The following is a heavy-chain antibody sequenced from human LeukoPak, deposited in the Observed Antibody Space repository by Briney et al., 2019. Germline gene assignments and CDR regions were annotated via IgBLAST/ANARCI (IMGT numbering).Heavy chain of an antibody. CDR2: INPNSGGT. CDR3: ARGGGLRDGYNLDY. D-gene: IGHD5-24*01. J-gene: IGHJ4*02. V-gene: IGHV1-2*02. Sequence: GASVEVSCKASGSTFTGYYMHWVRQAPGQGLEWMGWINPNSGGTNYAQKFQGRVTMTRDTSISTAYMELSRLRSDDTAVYYCARGGGLRDGYNLDYWGQGTLVTVSS. CDR1: GSTFTGYY.